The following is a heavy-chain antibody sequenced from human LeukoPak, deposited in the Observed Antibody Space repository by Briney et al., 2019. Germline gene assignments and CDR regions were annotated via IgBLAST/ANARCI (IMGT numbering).Heavy chain of an antibody. CDR3: AREQWLDY. V-gene: IGHV4-59*01. Sequence: SETLSLTCTVSGASISTYYWSWIRQPPGKGLEWIGYIYYSGSTNYNPSLKSRVTISVDTSKNQFSLKLSSVTAADTAVYYCAREQWLDYWGQGTLVTVSS. CDR2: IYYSGST. D-gene: IGHD6-19*01. CDR1: GASISTYY. J-gene: IGHJ4*02.